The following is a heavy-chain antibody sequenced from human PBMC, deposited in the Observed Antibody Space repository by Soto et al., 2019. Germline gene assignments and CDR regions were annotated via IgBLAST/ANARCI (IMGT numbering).Heavy chain of an antibody. CDR1: GFTSSNYG. D-gene: IGHD5-12*01. J-gene: IGHJ6*02. V-gene: IGHV3-30*18. Sequence: GDLRLYFAASGFTSSNYGMHWVRQAPGKGLEWVAVISYDGSNKYYADSVKGRFTISRDNSKNTLYLQMNSLRAEDTAVYYCAKDVDIAATISYGMDVWGQGTTVTVSS. CDR2: ISYDGSNK. CDR3: AKDVDIAATISYGMDV.